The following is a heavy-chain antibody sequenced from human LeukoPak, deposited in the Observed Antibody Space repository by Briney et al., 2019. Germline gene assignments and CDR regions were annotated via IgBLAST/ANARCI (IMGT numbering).Heavy chain of an antibody. CDR2: ISSSSSYI. CDR3: ARLGWAVAGRLEFEY. Sequence: GGSLRLSCAASGFTFSSYSMNWVRQAPGKGLEWVSSISSSSSYIYYADSVKDRFTISRDNAKNSLYLQMNSLRAEDTAVYYCARLGWAVAGRLEFEYWGQGTLVTVSS. J-gene: IGHJ4*02. V-gene: IGHV3-21*01. CDR1: GFTFSSYS. D-gene: IGHD6-19*01.